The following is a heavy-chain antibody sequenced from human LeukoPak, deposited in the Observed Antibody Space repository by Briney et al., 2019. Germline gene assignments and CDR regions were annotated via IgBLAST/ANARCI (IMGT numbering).Heavy chain of an antibody. CDR1: GFSFSSYA. V-gene: IGHV3-23*01. CDR3: AKGEGSGAYLTDF. CDR2: VTSGGGGT. D-gene: IGHD3-3*01. J-gene: IGHJ4*02. Sequence: GGSLRLSCAASGFSFSSYAFAWVRQAPGKGLEWVAAVTSGGGGTHFADSVKGRFTISRDNSKDTVYLQLSNLRDEDTAVYYCAKGEGSGAYLTDFWGPGTRVTVSS.